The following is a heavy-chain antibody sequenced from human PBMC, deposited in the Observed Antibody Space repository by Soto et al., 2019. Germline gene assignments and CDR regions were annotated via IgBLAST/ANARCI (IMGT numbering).Heavy chain of an antibody. D-gene: IGHD6-6*01. CDR2: IYYSGST. V-gene: IGHV4-30-4*01. Sequence: LSLTCTVSGVSISSGDYYWSWIRQPPGKGLEWIGYIYYSGSTYYNPSLKSRVTISVDTSKNQFSLKLSSVTAADTAVYYCANENSSYNWFDPWGQGTLVTVSS. CDR3: ANENSSYNWFDP. J-gene: IGHJ5*02. CDR1: GVSISSGDYY.